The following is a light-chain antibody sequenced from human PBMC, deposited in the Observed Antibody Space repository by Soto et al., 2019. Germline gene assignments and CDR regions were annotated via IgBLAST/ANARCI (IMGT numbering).Light chain of an antibody. V-gene: IGKV3-20*01. CDR2: GTS. Sequence: EIVLTQSPGTLSLSPGERATLSCRASQNVGSRYLAWYQQKPGQAPRLLIYGTSNRATGIPDRFSGSGSGTGFSLTISSLEPGDLAVYYCQQYGSSPRTFGQGTKVDI. CDR1: QNVGSRY. CDR3: QQYGSSPRT. J-gene: IGKJ1*01.